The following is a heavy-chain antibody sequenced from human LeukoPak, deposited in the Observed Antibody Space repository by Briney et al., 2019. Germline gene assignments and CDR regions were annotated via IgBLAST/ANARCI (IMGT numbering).Heavy chain of an antibody. J-gene: IGHJ4*02. CDR1: GGSISSGGYS. V-gene: IGHV4-30-2*01. D-gene: IGHD3-22*01. CDR3: ARAFYYYGDY. CDR2: IYHSGST. Sequence: ASQTLSLTCAVSGGSISSGGYSWSWIRQPPGKGLEWIGYIYHSGSTYYNPSLKSRVTISVDTSKNQFSLKLSSVTAADTAVYYCARAFYYYGDYWGQGTLVTVSS.